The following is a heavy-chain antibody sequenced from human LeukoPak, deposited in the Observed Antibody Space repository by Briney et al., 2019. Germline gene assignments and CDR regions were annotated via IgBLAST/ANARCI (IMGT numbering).Heavy chain of an antibody. CDR1: GFTFNSDN. J-gene: IGHJ4*02. D-gene: IGHD6-13*01. Sequence: PGGSLRLSCAASGFTFNSDNMHWVRQAPGKGLEWVAVISSDGSNNCYADSVKGRFTISRDNSRNTLYLQMNSLIAEDTAVYYCAKDRSSTWSFDYWGQRTLVTVSS. V-gene: IGHV3-30*18. CDR3: AKDRSSTWSFDY. CDR2: ISSDGSNN.